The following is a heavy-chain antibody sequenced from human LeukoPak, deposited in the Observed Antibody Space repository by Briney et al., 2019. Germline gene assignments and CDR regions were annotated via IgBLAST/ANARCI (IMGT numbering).Heavy chain of an antibody. V-gene: IGHV4-39*01. CDR3: ARQKGSGYPFSTPPYYFDY. Sequence: PSETLSLTCTVSGGSISSSSYYWGWIRQPPGKGLEWIGSIYYSGSTYYSPSLKSRVTISVDTSKNQFSLKLSSVTAADTAVYYCARQKGSGYPFSTPPYYFDYWGQGTLVTVSS. D-gene: IGHD3-22*01. J-gene: IGHJ4*02. CDR1: GGSISSSSYY. CDR2: IYYSGST.